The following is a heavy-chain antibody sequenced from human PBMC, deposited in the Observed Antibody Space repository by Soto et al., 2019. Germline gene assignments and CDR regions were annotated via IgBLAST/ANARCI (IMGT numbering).Heavy chain of an antibody. J-gene: IGHJ4*02. CDR1: GFTFTSSS. V-gene: IGHV1-58*01. CDR2: IVVGSGNT. CDR3: AADTGRDSSGYYFDY. Sequence: SVKVSCKASGFTFTSSSVQWVRQARGQRLEWIGWIVVGSGNTNYAQKFQERVTITRDMSTSTAYMELSSLRSEDTAVYYCAADTGRDSSGYYFDYWGQGTLVTVSS. D-gene: IGHD3-22*01.